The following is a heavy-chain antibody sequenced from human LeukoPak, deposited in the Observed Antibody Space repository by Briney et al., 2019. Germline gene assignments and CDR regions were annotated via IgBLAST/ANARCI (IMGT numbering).Heavy chain of an antibody. J-gene: IGHJ6*03. D-gene: IGHD6-19*01. Sequence: GASVKVSCKASGYTFTNYIMYWVRQAPGQRLEWMGWINAGNGNTKYSQKFQGRVTMTRDTSISTAYMELSRLRSDDTAVYYCARDYGSGSGWTYYYYYYMDVWGKGTTVTVSS. CDR1: GYTFTNYI. V-gene: IGHV1-3*01. CDR3: ARDYGSGSGWTYYYYYYMDV. CDR2: INAGNGNT.